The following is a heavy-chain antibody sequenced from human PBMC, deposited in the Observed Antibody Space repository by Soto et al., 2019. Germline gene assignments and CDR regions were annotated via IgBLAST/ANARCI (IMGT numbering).Heavy chain of an antibody. D-gene: IGHD2-21*02. Sequence: QVQLMESGGGVVQPGGSLRLSYVTSGFTFSSYSMHWFRQAPGKGLEWVAVTSSDGGTKFYADSVKGRFTVSRDNYKNTLYLQMNSLRPEDTALYCCAREVVLTEWYGDNWGQGILVTVSS. CDR1: GFTFSSYS. CDR3: AREVVLTEWYGDN. J-gene: IGHJ4*02. V-gene: IGHV3-30-3*01. CDR2: TSSDGGTK.